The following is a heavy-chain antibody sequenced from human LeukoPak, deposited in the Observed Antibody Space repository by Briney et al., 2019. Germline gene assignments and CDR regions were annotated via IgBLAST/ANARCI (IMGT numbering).Heavy chain of an antibody. CDR1: GFTFGSHW. Sequence: GGSLRLSCTVSGFTFGSHWMAWARQAPRKGLEWVANMNQNGREKYYADSVRGRFTISRDNAKNSLYLEMNGLRAEDTAVYYCIGLGENYWGQGTLVTVSS. J-gene: IGHJ4*02. V-gene: IGHV3-7*01. CDR3: IGLGENY. CDR2: MNQNGREK. D-gene: IGHD3-10*01.